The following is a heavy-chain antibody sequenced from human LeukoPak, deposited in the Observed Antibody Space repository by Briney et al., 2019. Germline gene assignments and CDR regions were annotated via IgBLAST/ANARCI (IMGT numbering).Heavy chain of an antibody. D-gene: IGHD3-9*01. CDR3: ARDLLRYFDWGTYYFDY. CDR1: GYTFTGYY. Sequence: ASVKVPCKASGYTFTGYYMHWVRQAPGQGLEWMGWINPNSGGTNYAQKFQGRVTMTRDTSISTAYMELSRLRSDDTAVYYCARDLLRYFDWGTYYFDYWGQGTLVTVSS. V-gene: IGHV1-2*02. CDR2: INPNSGGT. J-gene: IGHJ4*02.